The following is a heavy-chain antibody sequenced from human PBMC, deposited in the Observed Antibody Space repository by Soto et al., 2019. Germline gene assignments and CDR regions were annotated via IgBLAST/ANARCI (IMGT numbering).Heavy chain of an antibody. J-gene: IGHJ6*02. V-gene: IGHV1-18*01. CDR3: AREGPAPYYYYGMDV. Sequence: QVQLVQSGGEVKKPGASVKVSCKTSGYSFTTYGISWVRQAPGQGLEWMGWISAYNGNTNYAQKLQGRVTMTTDTPTSTAYMELRSLTSDDTAVYYCAREGPAPYYYYGMDVWGQGSTVTVSS. CDR1: GYSFTTYG. CDR2: ISAYNGNT.